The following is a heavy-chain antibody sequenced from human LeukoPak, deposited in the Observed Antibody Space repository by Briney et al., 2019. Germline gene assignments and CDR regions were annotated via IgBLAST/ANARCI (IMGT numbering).Heavy chain of an antibody. V-gene: IGHV1-2*02. CDR2: INPNSGGT. D-gene: IGHD3-9*01. CDR3: ARESLTSFDWFAANHDAFDI. J-gene: IGHJ3*02. CDR1: GYTFTGYY. Sequence: GASVKVSCKASGYTFTGYYMHWVRQAPGQGLEWMGWINPNSGGTNYAQKFQGRVTMTRDTSISTAYMELSRLRSDDTAVCYCARESLTSFDWFAANHDAFDIWGQGTMVTVSS.